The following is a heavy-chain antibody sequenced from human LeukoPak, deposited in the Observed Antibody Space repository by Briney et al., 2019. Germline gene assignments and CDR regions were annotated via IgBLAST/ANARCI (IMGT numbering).Heavy chain of an antibody. Sequence: PGGSLRLSCAASGFTFSSYGMSWVRQAPGKGLEWVSGISWNSGSIGYADSVKGPFTISRDNAKNSLYLQMNSLRAEDTALYYCAKVVGYSYGYIDYWGQGTLVTVSS. D-gene: IGHD5-18*01. V-gene: IGHV3-9*01. CDR3: AKVVGYSYGYIDY. J-gene: IGHJ4*02. CDR1: GFTFSSYG. CDR2: ISWNSGSI.